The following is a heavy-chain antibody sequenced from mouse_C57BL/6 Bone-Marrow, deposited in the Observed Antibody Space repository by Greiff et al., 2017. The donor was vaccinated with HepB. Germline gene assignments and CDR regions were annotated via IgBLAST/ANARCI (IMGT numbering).Heavy chain of an antibody. J-gene: IGHJ1*03. CDR3: ARLGGGYFDV. V-gene: IGHV5-12*01. Sequence: EVMLVESGGGLVQPGGSLKLSCAASGFTFSDYYMYWVRQTPEKRLEWVAYISNGGGSTYYPDTVKGRFTISRDNAKNTLYLQMSRLKSEDTAMYYCARLGGGYFDVWGTGTTVTVSS. CDR2: ISNGGGST. CDR1: GFTFSDYY.